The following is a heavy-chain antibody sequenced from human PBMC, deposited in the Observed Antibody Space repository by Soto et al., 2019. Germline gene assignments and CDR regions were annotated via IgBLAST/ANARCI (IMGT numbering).Heavy chain of an antibody. CDR1: GGSISRYY. D-gene: IGHD2-15*01. V-gene: IGHV4-59*01. J-gene: IGHJ4*02. CDR2: IYYSGST. CDR3: ARVSRDCSGGSCYPVKMGSRYYFDY. Sequence: SETLSLTCTVSGGSISRYYWSWIRQPPGKGLEWIGYIYYSGSTNYNPSLKSRVTISVDTSKNQFSLKLSSVTAADTAVYYCARVSRDCSGGSCYPVKMGSRYYFDYWGQGTLVTVSS.